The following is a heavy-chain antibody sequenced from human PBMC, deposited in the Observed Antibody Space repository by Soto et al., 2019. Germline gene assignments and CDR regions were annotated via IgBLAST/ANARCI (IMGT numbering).Heavy chain of an antibody. J-gene: IGHJ4*02. D-gene: IGHD1-1*01. CDR1: GYTFTSYG. V-gene: IGHV1-18*01. Sequence: QVHLVQSGAEVKKPGASVKVSCKGSGYTFTSYGITWVRQAPGQGLEWMGWISAHNGNTNYAQKLQGRVTVTRDTSTSTASMELRSLRSDGTAVYYCARGRYGDYWGQGALVTVSS. CDR2: ISAHNGNT. CDR3: ARGRYGDY.